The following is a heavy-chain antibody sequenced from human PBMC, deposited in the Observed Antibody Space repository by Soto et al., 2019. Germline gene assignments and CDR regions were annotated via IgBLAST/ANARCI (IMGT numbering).Heavy chain of an antibody. CDR1: GGSFSGYY. CDR3: AIRGIAVWGYTDV. V-gene: IGHV4-34*01. D-gene: IGHD6-19*01. CDR2: INHSGST. J-gene: IGHJ6*03. Sequence: SETLSLTCAVYGGSFSGYYWSWIRQPPGKGLEWIGEINHSGSTNYNPSLKSRVTISVDTSKNQFSLKLSSVTAADTAVYYCAIRGIAVWGYTDVWGKGTTVTVSS.